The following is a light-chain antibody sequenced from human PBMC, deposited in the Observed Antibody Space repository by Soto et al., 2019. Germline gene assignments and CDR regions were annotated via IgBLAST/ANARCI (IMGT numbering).Light chain of an antibody. V-gene: IGLV2-11*01. CDR2: DVN. CDR1: TSDVGGDNY. J-gene: IGLJ1*01. CDR3: FSYAGSSTGV. Sequence: QSALTQPRSVSGSPGQSVTISCTATTSDVGGDNYVSWYQQLPGKAPKPLIFDVNERPSGVPDRFSVSKSGNAASLTISGLQAEDEADYYCFSYAGSSTGVFGTGTKVTVL.